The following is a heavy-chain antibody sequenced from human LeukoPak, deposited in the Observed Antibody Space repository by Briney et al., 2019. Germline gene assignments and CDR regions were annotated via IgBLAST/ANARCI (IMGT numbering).Heavy chain of an antibody. CDR3: ARLPYCSSTSCYHFDY. D-gene: IGHD2-2*01. CDR2: IYPGDSDT. CDR1: GYSFTSYW. Sequence: GESLQISCKGSGYSFTSYWIGWVSQLPGKGLEWIGIIYPGDSDTRYSPSFQGQVTISADKSISTAYLQWSSLKASDTAMYYCARLPYCSSTSCYHFDYWGQGTLVTVSS. V-gene: IGHV5-51*01. J-gene: IGHJ4*02.